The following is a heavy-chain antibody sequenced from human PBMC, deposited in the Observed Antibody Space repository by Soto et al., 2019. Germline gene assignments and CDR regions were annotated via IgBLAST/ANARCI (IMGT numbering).Heavy chain of an antibody. CDR3: ARGGLRWLQPEVVDY. CDR2: ISSSSSYT. V-gene: IGHV3-11*05. J-gene: IGHJ4*02. CDR1: GFTFSDYY. Sequence: QVQLVESGGGLVKPGGSLRLSCAASGFTFSDYYMSWIRQAPGKGLEWVSYISSSSSYTNYADSVKGRFTISRDNAKNSLYLQMNSLRAEDTAVYYCARGGLRWLQPEVVDYWGQGTLVTVSS. D-gene: IGHD5-12*01.